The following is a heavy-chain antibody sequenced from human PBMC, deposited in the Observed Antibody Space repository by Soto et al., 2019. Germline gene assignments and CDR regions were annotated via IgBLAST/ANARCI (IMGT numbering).Heavy chain of an antibody. J-gene: IGHJ4*02. CDR1: GFTFSSYV. CDR3: ARVLGYCSGGSCPPGY. Sequence: QVQLVESGGGVVQPGRSLRLSCAASGFTFSSYVMHWVRQGPGKGLEWVATISYDGSSKDYADSVKGRFTISIDNSKNTLYLQMDSLRAEDTAVYYCARVLGYCSGGSCPPGYWGQGTLVTVSS. V-gene: IGHV3-30-3*01. CDR2: ISYDGSSK. D-gene: IGHD2-15*01.